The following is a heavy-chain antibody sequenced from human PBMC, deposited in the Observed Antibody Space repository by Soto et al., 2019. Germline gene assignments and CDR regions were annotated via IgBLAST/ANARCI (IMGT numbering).Heavy chain of an antibody. CDR3: ARTSWNDGYYYHGMDV. J-gene: IGHJ6*02. D-gene: IGHD1-1*01. CDR1: GYSFTSYW. CDR2: IYPGDSDT. Sequence: EVQLVQSGAEVKKPGESLRISCKASGYSFTSYWIGWVRQMPGKGLEWMGIIYPGDSDTRYNPSFQGQVTMSADKFINTAYLHWSGLKASDTAIYYCARTSWNDGYYYHGMDVWGQGTTVTVSS. V-gene: IGHV5-51*01.